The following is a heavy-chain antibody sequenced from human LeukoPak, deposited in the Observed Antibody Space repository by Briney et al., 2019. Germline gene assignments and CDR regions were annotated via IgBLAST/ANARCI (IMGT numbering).Heavy chain of an antibody. J-gene: IGHJ3*02. CDR3: AREPSYPDAFDI. V-gene: IGHV3-30-3*01. Sequence: GGSLRLSCAASGFTFSSYAMHWVRQAPGKGLEWVAVIPYDGSNKYYADSVKGRFTISRDNSKNTLYLQMNSLRAEDTAVYYCAREPSYPDAFDIWGQGTMVTVSS. CDR1: GFTFSSYA. CDR2: IPYDGSNK.